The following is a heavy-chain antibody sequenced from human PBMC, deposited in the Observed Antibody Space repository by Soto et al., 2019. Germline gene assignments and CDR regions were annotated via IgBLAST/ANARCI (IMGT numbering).Heavy chain of an antibody. Sequence: KPSETLSLTCTVPGDSINNYYWSWIRQLPGKGLEWIGYVHFSGTTKYNPSLQSRVTISVDTSKNLFSLNLTSVTAADTAVYYCARSRAFDIWGQGTVVTVSS. V-gene: IGHV4-59*01. J-gene: IGHJ3*02. D-gene: IGHD2-2*01. CDR3: ARSRAFDI. CDR1: GDSINNYY. CDR2: VHFSGTT.